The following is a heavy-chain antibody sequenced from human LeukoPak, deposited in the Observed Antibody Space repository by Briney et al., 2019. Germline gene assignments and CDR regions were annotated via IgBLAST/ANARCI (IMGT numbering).Heavy chain of an antibody. CDR3: AKGDYYFDY. V-gene: IGHV3-9*01. CDR1: GFTFDDYA. J-gene: IGHJ4*02. Sequence: GRSLRLSCAASGFTFDDYAVHWVRQAPGKGLEWVSGISWNSGSIGYADSVKGRFTISRDNAKNSLYLQMNSLRAEDTAVYYCAKGDYYFDYWGQGTLVTVSS. CDR2: ISWNSGSI.